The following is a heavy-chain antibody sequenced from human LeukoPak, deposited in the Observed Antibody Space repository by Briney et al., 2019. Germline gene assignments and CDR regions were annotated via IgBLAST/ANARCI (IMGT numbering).Heavy chain of an antibody. CDR3: AGYGILPRFDY. Sequence: GGSLRLSCAASGFTFSSYGFNWVRQAPGKGLEWVASISYAGNDKYYPASEKGRYTISRANSNDTLFLQMDSLRPDDTAEYYGAGYGILPRFDYWGQGTLVTVSS. J-gene: IGHJ4*02. V-gene: IGHV3-30*19. D-gene: IGHD2-21*01. CDR1: GFTFSSYG. CDR2: ISYAGNDK.